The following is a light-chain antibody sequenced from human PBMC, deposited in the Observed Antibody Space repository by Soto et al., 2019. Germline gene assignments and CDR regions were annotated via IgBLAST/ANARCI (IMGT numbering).Light chain of an antibody. CDR2: AAS. CDR3: QKYNSASWT. V-gene: IGKV1-27*01. J-gene: IGKJ1*01. Sequence: DIQMTQSPSSLSASVGDRVTITCRASQGISNFLAWHQQKPGKVPKLLIYAASTLQSGVPSRFSGSGSGTDFTLIITSLQPEDVATYYCQKYNSASWTFGQGTKVEIK. CDR1: QGISNF.